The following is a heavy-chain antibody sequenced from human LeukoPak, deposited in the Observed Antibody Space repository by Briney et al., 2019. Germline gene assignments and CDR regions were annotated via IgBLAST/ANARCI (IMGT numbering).Heavy chain of an antibody. CDR2: IYASGST. D-gene: IGHD6-19*01. CDR1: GGSISSYY. CDR3: ARGSGWYPAY. J-gene: IGHJ4*02. Sequence: SETLSLTCTVSGGSISSYYWSWIRQPAGKGLEWIGRIYASGSTNYNPSLKSRVTMSIDTSKNRFSLKLNSVTAADTAVYYCARGSGWYPAYWGQGTLVTVSS. V-gene: IGHV4-4*07.